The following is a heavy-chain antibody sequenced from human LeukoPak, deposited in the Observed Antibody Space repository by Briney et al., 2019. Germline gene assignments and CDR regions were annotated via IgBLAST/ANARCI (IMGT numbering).Heavy chain of an antibody. CDR2: IIPIFGTA. V-gene: IGHV1-69*01. Sequence: SVKVSCKASGGTFSSYAISWVRQAPGQGLEWMGGIIPIFGTANYAQKSQGRVTITADESTSTAYMELSSLRSEDTAVYYCAREVPTVTISYDYYYYYGMDVRGQGTTVTVSS. CDR1: GGTFSSYA. J-gene: IGHJ6*02. D-gene: IGHD4-17*01. CDR3: AREVPTVTISYDYYYYYGMDV.